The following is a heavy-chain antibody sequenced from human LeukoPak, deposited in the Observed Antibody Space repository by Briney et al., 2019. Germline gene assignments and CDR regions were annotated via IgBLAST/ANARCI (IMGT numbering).Heavy chain of an antibody. D-gene: IGHD3-22*01. CDR2: ISGSGGST. V-gene: IGHV3-23*01. Sequence: PGGSLRLSCAASGSTFSSYAMSWVRQAPGKGLEWVSAISGSGGSTYYADSVKGRFTISRDNSKNTLYLQMNSLRAEDTAVYYCAIPYDSSGYYYDEDYFDYWGQGTLVTVSS. CDR1: GSTFSSYA. CDR3: AIPYDSSGYYYDEDYFDY. J-gene: IGHJ4*02.